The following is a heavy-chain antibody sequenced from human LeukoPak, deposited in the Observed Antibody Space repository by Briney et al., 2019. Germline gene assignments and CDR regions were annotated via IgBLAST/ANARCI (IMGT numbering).Heavy chain of an antibody. J-gene: IGHJ4*02. D-gene: IGHD3-16*01. CDR3: ARMITFGGVVNGNYFDY. CDR2: ISGSGGST. CDR1: GFTFSSYA. V-gene: IGHV3-23*01. Sequence: GGSLRLSCAASGFTFSSYAMRWVRKAPGKGLKWVSAISGSGGSTYYADSVKGRFTISRDNSKNTLYLQMNSLRAEDTAVYYCARMITFGGVVNGNYFDYWGQGTLVTVSS.